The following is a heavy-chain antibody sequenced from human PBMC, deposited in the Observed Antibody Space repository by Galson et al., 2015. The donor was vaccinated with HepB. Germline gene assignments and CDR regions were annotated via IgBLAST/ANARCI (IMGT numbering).Heavy chain of an antibody. Sequence: SVKVSCKASGYTFTGYYMHWVRQAPGQGLEWMGWINPNSGGTNYAQKFQGRVTMTRDTSISTAYMELSRLRSDDTAVYYCARDNDGGTRGVPAGAPDGYYYYTDVWGKGTTVTVSS. V-gene: IGHV1-2*02. CDR1: GYTFTGYY. CDR3: ARDNDGGTRGVPAGAPDGYYYYTDV. CDR2: INPNSGGT. J-gene: IGHJ6*03. D-gene: IGHD2-2*01.